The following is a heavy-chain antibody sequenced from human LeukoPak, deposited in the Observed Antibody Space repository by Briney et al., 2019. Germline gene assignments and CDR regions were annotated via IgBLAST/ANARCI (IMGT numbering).Heavy chain of an antibody. Sequence: SETLSLTCTVSGGSISSYYWSWIRQPPGKGLEWIGYIYYSGSTNYNPSLKSRVTISVDTSKNQFSLKLSSVTAADMAVYYCARDGSWRQQLVGSYFDYWGQGTLVTVSS. J-gene: IGHJ4*02. D-gene: IGHD6-13*01. CDR1: GGSISSYY. CDR3: ARDGSWRQQLVGSYFDY. V-gene: IGHV4-59*01. CDR2: IYYSGST.